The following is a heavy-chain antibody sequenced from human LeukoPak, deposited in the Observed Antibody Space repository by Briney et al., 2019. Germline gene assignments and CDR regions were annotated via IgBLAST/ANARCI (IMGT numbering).Heavy chain of an antibody. D-gene: IGHD1-26*01. CDR3: ARVRGVGRFDY. J-gene: IGHJ4*02. Sequence: SETPSLTCTVSGGSISSGGYYWSWIRQPPGKGLEWIGYIYHSGSTYYNPSLKSRVTISVDKSKNQFSLKLSSVTAADTAVYYCARVRGVGRFDYWGQGTLVTVSS. V-gene: IGHV4-30-2*01. CDR2: IYHSGST. CDR1: GGSISSGGYY.